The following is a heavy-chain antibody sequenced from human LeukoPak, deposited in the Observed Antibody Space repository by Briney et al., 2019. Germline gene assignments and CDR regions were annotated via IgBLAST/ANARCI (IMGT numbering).Heavy chain of an antibody. J-gene: IGHJ6*03. Sequence: GGSLRLSCAASGFTFSSYAVKWVRQAPGKGLEWVSVFGGSGDSTYYADSVKGRFTISRDNSKNTLYLQMNSLRAEDTAVYYCAKGGNYYGSGTYIYYNYYIDVWGKWTTVTVSS. V-gene: IGHV3-23*01. CDR2: FGGSGDST. D-gene: IGHD3-10*01. CDR3: AKGGNYYGSGTYIYYNYYIDV. CDR1: GFTFSSYA.